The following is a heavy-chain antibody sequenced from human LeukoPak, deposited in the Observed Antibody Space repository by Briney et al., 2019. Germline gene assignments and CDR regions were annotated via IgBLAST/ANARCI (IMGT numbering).Heavy chain of an antibody. CDR2: INQDDSQI. CDR3: ARGYYYSGTYYVSSFDY. CDR1: GFTFNKYW. V-gene: IGHV3-7*01. Sequence: QPGGSLRLSCAASGFTFNKYWLTWVRQAPGKGLEWVANINQDDSQIYYWESVEGRFTITRDNAKNSLHLQMNSLRAEDTAIYYCARGYYYSGTYYVSSFDYWGQGTLVTVSS. J-gene: IGHJ4*02. D-gene: IGHD3-10*01.